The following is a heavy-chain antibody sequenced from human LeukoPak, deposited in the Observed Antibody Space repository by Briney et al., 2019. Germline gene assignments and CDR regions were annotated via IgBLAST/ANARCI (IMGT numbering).Heavy chain of an antibody. J-gene: IGHJ4*02. V-gene: IGHV5-51*01. D-gene: IGHD4-17*01. CDR3: ARPTTVTSPTTNDY. CDR1: GYSFTSYW. Sequence: GESLKISCKGSGYSFTSYWIGWVRQIPGKGLGWMGIIYPGDSDTRYSPSFQGQVTISADKSISTAYLQWSSLKASDTAMYYCARPTTVTSPTTNDYWGQGTLVTVSS. CDR2: IYPGDSDT.